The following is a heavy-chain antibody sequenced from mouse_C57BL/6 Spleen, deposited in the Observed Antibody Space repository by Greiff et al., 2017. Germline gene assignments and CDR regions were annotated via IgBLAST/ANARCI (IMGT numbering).Heavy chain of an antibody. Sequence: VQLQQPGAELVKPGASVKLSCKASGYTFTSYWMHWVKQRPGQGLEWIGMIHPNSGSTNYNEKFKSKATLTVDKSSSTAYMQLSSLTSEDSAVYYCAPYYSNLAWFADWGQGTLVTVSA. V-gene: IGHV1-64*01. CDR3: APYYSNLAWFAD. D-gene: IGHD2-5*01. CDR2: IHPNSGST. CDR1: GYTFTSYW. J-gene: IGHJ3*01.